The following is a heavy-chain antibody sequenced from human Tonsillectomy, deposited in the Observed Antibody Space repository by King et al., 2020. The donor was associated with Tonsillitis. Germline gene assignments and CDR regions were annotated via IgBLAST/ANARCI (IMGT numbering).Heavy chain of an antibody. Sequence: VQLVESGGGVVQPGGSLSLSCAASGFTFSTYGMHWVRQAPGKGLEWVAFIRYDGSNKYYADSVKGRFTISRDNSKNTLYRQMNTLRAEDTAVYYCAKELNYSDYDYNDYDYYYYGLDVGGQGTTVTVSS. CDR3: AKELNYSDYDYNDYDYYYYGLDV. D-gene: IGHD4-11*01. CDR2: IRYDGSNK. CDR1: GFTFSTYG. V-gene: IGHV3-30*02. J-gene: IGHJ6*02.